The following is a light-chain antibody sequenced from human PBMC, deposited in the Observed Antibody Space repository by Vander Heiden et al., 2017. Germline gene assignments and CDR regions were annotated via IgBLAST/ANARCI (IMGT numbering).Light chain of an antibody. CDR3: QQYAGSPRT. J-gene: IGKJ2*01. CDR2: GIS. Sequence: ELVFTQSPGTLSLSPGERATLSCRASQSVSRSCLAWYQQKPGQAPRLLIYGISSRATGIPDRFSGGGSATDFTLTISRLEPEDFAVYYCQQYAGSPRTFGQGTKLEIK. CDR1: QSVSRSC. V-gene: IGKV3-20*01.